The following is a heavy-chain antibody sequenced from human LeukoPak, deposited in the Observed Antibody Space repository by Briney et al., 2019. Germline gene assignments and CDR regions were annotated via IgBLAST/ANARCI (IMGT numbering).Heavy chain of an antibody. CDR1: GYSFTNNW. J-gene: IGHJ6*02. CDR2: TYPGDSNT. D-gene: IGHD3-3*01. CDR3: ARSRPRSDFWSGYYYYYYGMDV. Sequence: GESLKISCKGSGYSFTNNWIGWVRQMPGKGLEWMGITYPGDSNTRYSPSFQGQVTISADKSISSAYLQWSSLKASDTAMYYCARSRPRSDFWSGYYYYYYGMDVWGQGTTVTVSS. V-gene: IGHV5-51*01.